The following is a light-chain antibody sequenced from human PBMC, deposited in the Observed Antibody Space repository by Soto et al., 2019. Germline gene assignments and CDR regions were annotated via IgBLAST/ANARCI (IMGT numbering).Light chain of an antibody. J-gene: IGKJ2*01. CDR3: QQRSNWPPENT. Sequence: EIVLTQSPATLSLSPGERATLSCRASQSVSSYLAWYQQKPGQAPRLLIYDASNRATGIPARFSGSGSGTDITLTISSLEPEDFAVYYCQQRSNWPPENTFGQGTKLEIK. V-gene: IGKV3-11*01. CDR2: DAS. CDR1: QSVSSY.